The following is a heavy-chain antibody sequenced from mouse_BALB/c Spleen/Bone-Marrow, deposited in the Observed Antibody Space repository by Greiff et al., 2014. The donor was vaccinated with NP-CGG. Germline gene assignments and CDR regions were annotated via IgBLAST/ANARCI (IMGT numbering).Heavy chain of an antibody. J-gene: IGHJ4*01. CDR3: TRRSLLSDYYSMDY. D-gene: IGHD2-10*01. CDR2: INPSNGVT. V-gene: IGHV1S81*02. Sequence: QVQLQQSGAELVKPGASVKLSCKASGYTFTSYYLYWVKQRPGQGLEWIGGINPSNGVTKFNEKFKTKATLTVDKSSSTAYMQLSSLTSEDSAVYYCTRRSLLSDYYSMDYWGQGTSVTVSS. CDR1: GYTFTSYY.